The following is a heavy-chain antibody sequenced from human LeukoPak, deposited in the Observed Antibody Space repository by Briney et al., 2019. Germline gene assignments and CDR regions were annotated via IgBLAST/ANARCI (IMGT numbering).Heavy chain of an antibody. V-gene: IGHV5-51*01. Sequence: GESLQISCKGSGYIFTSYWIGWVRQMPGKGLEWMGIIYPGDSDTRYSPSFQGQVTISADKSISTAYLQWSSLKASDTAMYYCARFGSSWYYWFDPWGQGTLVTVSS. CDR1: GYIFTSYW. D-gene: IGHD6-13*01. CDR2: IYPGDSDT. J-gene: IGHJ5*02. CDR3: ARFGSSWYYWFDP.